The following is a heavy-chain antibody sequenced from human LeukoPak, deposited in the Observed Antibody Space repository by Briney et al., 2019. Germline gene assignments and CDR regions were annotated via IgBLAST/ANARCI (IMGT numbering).Heavy chain of an antibody. CDR3: ARGSKGPRLLY. CDR2: ISDSGSI. CDR1: GGSLSGYF. D-gene: IGHD6-6*01. V-gene: IGHV4-34*01. J-gene: IGHJ4*02. Sequence: SETLSLTCAVYGGSLSGYFWSWIRQPPGKGLEWIGEISDSGSINFSPSLKSRVTISVDTAKNQFSLKLNSVTAADTAVYYCARGSKGPRLLYWGQGTLVTVSS.